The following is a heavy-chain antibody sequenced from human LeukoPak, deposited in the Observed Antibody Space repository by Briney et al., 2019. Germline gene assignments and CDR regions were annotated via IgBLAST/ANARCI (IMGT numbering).Heavy chain of an antibody. D-gene: IGHD5-18*01. J-gene: IGHJ4*02. CDR1: GFTFSSYA. CDR3: VSGYSYFDY. V-gene: IGHV3-23*01. CDR2: ISGTGGNT. Sequence: GGSLRLSCAASGFTFSSYAMSWVRQAPGKGLEWVSGISGTGGNTYYADSVKGRFTISRDNSKNTLYLQMNSLRAEDTAVYYCVSGYSYFDYWGQGTLVTVSS.